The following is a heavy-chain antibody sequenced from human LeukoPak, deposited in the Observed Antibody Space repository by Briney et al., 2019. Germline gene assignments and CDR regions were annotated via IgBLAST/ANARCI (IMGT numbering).Heavy chain of an antibody. CDR3: ARGPIVGATTWFDP. CDR1: GFTFSNSW. D-gene: IGHD1-26*01. Sequence: PGASLLLSFAGTGFTFSNSWWHWVGPTPRKGLVSVSRIGSDGSSTSYADSVKGRFTISRDNAKNMLYLQMNSLRVEDTAVYYCARGPIVGATTWFDPWGQGTLVTVSS. CDR2: IGSDGSST. J-gene: IGHJ5*02. V-gene: IGHV3-74*01.